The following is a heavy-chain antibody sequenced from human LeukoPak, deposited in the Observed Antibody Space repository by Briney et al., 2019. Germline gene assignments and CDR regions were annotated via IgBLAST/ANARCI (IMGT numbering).Heavy chain of an antibody. V-gene: IGHV3-30*02. D-gene: IGHD2-21*01. CDR2: IRYDGSNK. J-gene: IGHJ4*02. CDR1: GFTFSSYG. CDR3: AKDLRPRVVVIATPVY. Sequence: GGSLRLSSAASGFTFSSYGMHWVRQAPGKGLEWVAFIRYDGSNKYYADSVKGRFTISRDNSKNTLYLQMNSLRAEDTAVYYCAKDLRPRVVVIATPVYWGQGTLVTVSS.